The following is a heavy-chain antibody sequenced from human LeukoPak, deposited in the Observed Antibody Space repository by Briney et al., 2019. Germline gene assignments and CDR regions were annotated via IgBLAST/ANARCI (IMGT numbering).Heavy chain of an antibody. CDR3: VRDTGVTAYNDY. D-gene: IGHD2-21*02. V-gene: IGHV3-23*01. J-gene: IGHJ4*02. Sequence: EGSLRLSCAASGFTFSSFTMNWVRQAPGKGLEWVSAIGGSGGRTDYADSVKGRFTISRDNSRNTLYLQMRSLRAEDTAVYYCVRDTGVTAYNDYWGQGTLVTVSS. CDR1: GFTFSSFT. CDR2: IGGSGGRT.